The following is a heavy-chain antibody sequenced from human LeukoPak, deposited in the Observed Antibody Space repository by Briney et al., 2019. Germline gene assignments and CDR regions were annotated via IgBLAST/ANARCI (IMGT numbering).Heavy chain of an antibody. Sequence: SETLSLTCSVYGVSFDGYYWSGLPQAPGGGLEGSGEVNHRKVTHYNPSLKSRVHLLADAYKNQFSLQLTSVNAAGTAVYSCARGGLEPQLWLRLLYFEYWRKGVLVPVSS. V-gene: IGHV4-34*01. CDR1: GVSFDGYY. D-gene: IGHD5-18*01. CDR3: ARGGLEPQLWLRLLYFEY. CDR2: VNHRKVT. J-gene: IGHJ4*02.